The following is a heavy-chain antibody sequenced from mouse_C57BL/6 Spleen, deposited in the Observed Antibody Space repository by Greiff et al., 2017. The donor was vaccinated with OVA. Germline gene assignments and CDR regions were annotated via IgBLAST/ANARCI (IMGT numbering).Heavy chain of an antibody. CDR1: GYAFSSYW. J-gene: IGHJ2*01. CDR3: ARWDYDRAVFDY. CDR2: IYPGDGAT. D-gene: IGHD2-4*01. V-gene: IGHV1-80*01. Sequence: QVQLQQSGAELVKPGASVKISCKASGYAFSSYWMNWVKQRPGKGLEWIGQIYPGDGATNYNGKFKGKATLTADKSSSTAYMQLSSLTSEDSAVYFCARWDYDRAVFDYWGQGTTLTVSS.